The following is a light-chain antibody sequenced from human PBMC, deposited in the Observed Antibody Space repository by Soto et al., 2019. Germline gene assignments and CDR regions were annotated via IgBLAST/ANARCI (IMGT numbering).Light chain of an antibody. CDR3: QQYHNWWT. V-gene: IGKV3-15*01. CDR1: QSVSSN. J-gene: IGKJ1*01. Sequence: EIVLTQSPDTLSVSPGERATLSCRASQSVSSNLAWYQQKPGQAPRLLIYGASTRATGIPARFSGSGSGTEFTLTISSLQSEDFAVYYCQQYHNWWTFGQGTKVDI. CDR2: GAS.